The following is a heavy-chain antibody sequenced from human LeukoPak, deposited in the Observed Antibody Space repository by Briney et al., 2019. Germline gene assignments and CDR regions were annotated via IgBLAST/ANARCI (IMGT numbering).Heavy chain of an antibody. Sequence: PSETLSLTCAVYGGSFSGYYWSWIRQPPGKGLEWIGEINHSGSTNYNPSLKSRVTISVDTSKNQFSLKLSSVTAADTAVYYCAGKLAVAGSIDYWGQGTLVTVSS. J-gene: IGHJ4*02. D-gene: IGHD6-19*01. CDR1: GGSFSGYY. V-gene: IGHV4-34*01. CDR2: INHSGST. CDR3: AGKLAVAGSIDY.